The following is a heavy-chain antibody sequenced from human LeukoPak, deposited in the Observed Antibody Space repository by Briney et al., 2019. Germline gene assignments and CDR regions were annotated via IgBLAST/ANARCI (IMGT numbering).Heavy chain of an antibody. D-gene: IGHD6-13*01. V-gene: IGHV3-48*01. CDR1: GFSFSVYS. CDR2: ISSSSSTI. Sequence: PGGSLRLSCAASGFSFSVYSMNWVRQAPGKGLEWVSSISSSSSTIYYADSVKGRFTISRDNAKNSLYLQMNSLRAEDTAVYYCARDRLSSSWYSYYYYGMDVWGQGTTVTVSS. CDR3: ARDRLSSSWYSYYYYGMDV. J-gene: IGHJ6*02.